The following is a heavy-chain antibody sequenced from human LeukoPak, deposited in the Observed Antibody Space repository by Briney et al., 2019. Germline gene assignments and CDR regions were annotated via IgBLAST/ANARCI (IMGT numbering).Heavy chain of an antibody. D-gene: IGHD1-26*01. CDR1: GFTFSSYA. J-gene: IGHJ4*02. CDR2: ISGSGGTT. V-gene: IGHV3-23*01. CDR3: GSSAPRIVGASKALSD. Sequence: GGSLRLSCAVSGFTFSSYAMSWVRQAPGKGLEWVSVISGSGGTTYYSDSAKGRFTISSDTSKNTLYLQMNTLRAEATAVYYCGSSAPRIVGASKALSDWGQGTLVTVSS.